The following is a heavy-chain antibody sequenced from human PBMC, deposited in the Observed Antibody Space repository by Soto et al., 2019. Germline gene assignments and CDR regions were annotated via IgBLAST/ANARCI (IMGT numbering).Heavy chain of an antibody. J-gene: IGHJ6*02. V-gene: IGHV3-15*01. D-gene: IGHD1-26*01. Sequence: EVQLVESWGGFVQPGGSLRLSCVASRFCFTNAWMSWVRQAPGKGPEWVGRIKSQTDGGTADYAAPVKGRFTISRDDSQNTLYLHMDSLKTEDTALYHCSTDIGIYGMDIWGQGTTVTGSS. CDR3: STDIGIYGMDI. CDR1: RFCFTNAW. CDR2: IKSQTDGGTA.